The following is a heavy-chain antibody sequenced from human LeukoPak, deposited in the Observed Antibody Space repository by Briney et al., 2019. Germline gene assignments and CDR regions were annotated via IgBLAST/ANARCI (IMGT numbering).Heavy chain of an antibody. D-gene: IGHD4-17*01. Sequence: ASVKVSCKASGYTFTGYYMHSVRQAPGQGLEWMGWINPNSGGTNYEQKFQGRVIMTRDTSISTAYMELSRLRFDDTAVYYCARHMTTANNWFDPWGQGTLVTVSS. CDR3: ARHMTTANNWFDP. CDR1: GYTFTGYY. V-gene: IGHV1-2*02. J-gene: IGHJ5*02. CDR2: INPNSGGT.